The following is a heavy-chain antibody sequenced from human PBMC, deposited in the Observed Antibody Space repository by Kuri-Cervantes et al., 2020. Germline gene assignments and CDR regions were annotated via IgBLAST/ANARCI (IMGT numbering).Heavy chain of an antibody. CDR3: AKRGGTPVTFLES. V-gene: IGHV3-11*01. D-gene: IGHD2-21*02. J-gene: IGHJ4*02. CDR1: GFTLSDYY. CDR2: IGTGGTTK. Sequence: GGSLRLSCAASGFTLSDYYMSWIRQAPGKGLEWVSYIGTGGTTKYYADSVKGRFTISRDNAKNSLFLQMNSLRAEDTAVYYCAKRGGTPVTFLESWGQGTLVTVSS.